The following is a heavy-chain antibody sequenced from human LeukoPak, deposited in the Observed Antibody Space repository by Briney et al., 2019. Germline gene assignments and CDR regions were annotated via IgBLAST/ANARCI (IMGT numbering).Heavy chain of an antibody. Sequence: GGSLRHTCAASGFTFDDYAMHWVRQAPRKGLEWVSGISWNSGSRGYADSVKGRFTISRDNAKNSLYLQMNSLRAEDTAVYYCAKSRNRIAAAGRAFDIWGQGTMVTVSS. V-gene: IGHV3-9*01. J-gene: IGHJ3*02. D-gene: IGHD6-13*01. CDR2: ISWNSGSR. CDR3: AKSRNRIAAAGRAFDI. CDR1: GFTFDDYA.